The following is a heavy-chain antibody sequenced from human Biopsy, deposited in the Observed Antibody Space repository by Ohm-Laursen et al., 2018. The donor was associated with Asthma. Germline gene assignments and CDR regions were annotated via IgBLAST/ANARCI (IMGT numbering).Heavy chain of an antibody. CDR3: ARVDGVVEPATRMGGMDV. CDR1: GFSFSSYG. CDR2: ISFDGTNK. J-gene: IGHJ6*02. Sequence: SLRLSCTASGFSFSSYGMHWVRQTPGKGLEWVAVISFDGTNKYYADSVKGRFTISRDNSKDTLDLQMNSLSAEDSAVYYCARVDGVVEPATRMGGMDVWGQGTTVTVSS. D-gene: IGHD2-15*01. V-gene: IGHV3-30*03.